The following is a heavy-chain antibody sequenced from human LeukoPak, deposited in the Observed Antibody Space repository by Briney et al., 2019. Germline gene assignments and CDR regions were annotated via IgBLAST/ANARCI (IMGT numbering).Heavy chain of an antibody. CDR2: ISGSGGST. Sequence: GGSLKLSCAASGFTFSSYAMSWVRQAPGKGLEWVSAISGSGGSTYYADSVKGRFTISRDNSKNTLYLQMNSLRAEDTAVYYCASSSGWYGYYFDNWGQGTLVTVSS. CDR3: ASSSGWYGYYFDN. V-gene: IGHV3-23*01. J-gene: IGHJ4*02. CDR1: GFTFSSYA. D-gene: IGHD6-19*01.